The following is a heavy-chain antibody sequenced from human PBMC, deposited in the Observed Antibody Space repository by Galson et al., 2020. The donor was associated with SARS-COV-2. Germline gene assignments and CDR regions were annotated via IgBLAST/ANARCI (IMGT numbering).Heavy chain of an antibody. J-gene: IGHJ5*02. D-gene: IGHD2-15*01. Sequence: SQTLSLTCTVSGGSISSGGYYWSWIRQHPGKGLEWIGYIYYSGSTYYNPSLKSRVTISVDTSKNQFSLKLSSVTAADTAVYYCAREAGTAWGYCSGGGCYGGWFGPWGQGTLVTVSS. CDR2: IYYSGST. V-gene: IGHV4-31*03. CDR1: GGSISSGGYY. CDR3: AREAGTAWGYCSGGGCYGGWFGP.